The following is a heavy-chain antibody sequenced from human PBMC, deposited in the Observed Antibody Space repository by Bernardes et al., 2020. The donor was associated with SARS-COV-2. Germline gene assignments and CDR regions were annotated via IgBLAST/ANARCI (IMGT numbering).Heavy chain of an antibody. D-gene: IGHD3-9*01. V-gene: IGHV3-74*01. CDR2: IKTDGTTT. Sequence: GGSLRLSCAASGFTFSSYWMHWVRQAPGKGLVWVSRIKTDGTTTTYADSVKGRFTISRDNAKNTLYLQMSSLSAEDTAVYYCARDKDWVLGRVDRYGNSTLEGRALVSRPSEIDVPNPLQALPWG. CDR1: GFTFSSYW. J-gene: IGHJ5*02. CDR3: ARDKDWVLGRVDRYGNSTLEGRALVSRPSEIDVPNPLQALP.